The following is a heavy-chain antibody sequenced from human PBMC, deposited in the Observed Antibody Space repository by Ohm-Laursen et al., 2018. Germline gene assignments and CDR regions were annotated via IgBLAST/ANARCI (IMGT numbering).Heavy chain of an antibody. CDR2: TYYRSKWYN. Sequence: QTLSLTCAISGDSVSSDSGAWNWIRQSPSRGLEWLGRTYYRSKWYNDYAVSVKSRITINPDTSKNEFSLQLNSVTPEDTAVYYCARHGETAYWYFDLWGRGTLVTVSS. J-gene: IGHJ2*01. CDR1: GDSVSSDSGA. V-gene: IGHV6-1*01. CDR3: ARHGETAYWYFDL. D-gene: IGHD7-27*01.